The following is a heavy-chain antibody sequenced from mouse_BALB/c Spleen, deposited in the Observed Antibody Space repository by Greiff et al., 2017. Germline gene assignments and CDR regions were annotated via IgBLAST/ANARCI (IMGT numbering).Heavy chain of an antibody. V-gene: IGHV5-4*02. CDR3: ARAYYRYDGFAY. J-gene: IGHJ3*01. CDR1: GFTFSDYY. D-gene: IGHD2-14*01. Sequence: EVKLQESGGGLVKPGGSLKLSCAASGFTFSDYYMYWVRQTPEKRLEWVATISDGGSYTYYPDSVKGRFTISRDNAKNNLYLQMSSLKSEDTAMYYCARAYYRYDGFAYWGQGTLVTVSA. CDR2: ISDGGSYT.